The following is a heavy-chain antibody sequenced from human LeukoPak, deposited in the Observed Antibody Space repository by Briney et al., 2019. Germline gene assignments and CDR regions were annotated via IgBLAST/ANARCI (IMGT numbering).Heavy chain of an antibody. D-gene: IGHD3-16*01. V-gene: IGHV3-48*03. CDR3: ARFARFGDLQGGGYFDY. J-gene: IGHJ4*02. CDR1: GFXFSSYE. Sequence: GGSLRLSCAASGFXFSSYETNWVRQAPGKGLEWVSYISSGGSIIYYADSLRGRFTISRDNAKNSLYLQMNSLRAEDTAVYYCARFARFGDLQGGGYFDYWGQGTLVTVSS. CDR2: ISSGGSII.